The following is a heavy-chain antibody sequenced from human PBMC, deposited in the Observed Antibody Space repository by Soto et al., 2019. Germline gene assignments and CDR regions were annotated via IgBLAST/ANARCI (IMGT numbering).Heavy chain of an antibody. Sequence: QITLKESGPPLVKPTQTLTLTCSFSGFSLSTSGLGVGWVRQPPGKALEWLALIYWDDDKRYSPFLKSRLTITKDTSTNQVVLTMTNTDPVDTARYYCAHRTNYYDSSGVAFDIWGQGTMVTVSS. D-gene: IGHD3-22*01. J-gene: IGHJ3*02. CDR1: GFSLSTSGLG. CDR2: IYWDDDK. V-gene: IGHV2-5*02. CDR3: AHRTNYYDSSGVAFDI.